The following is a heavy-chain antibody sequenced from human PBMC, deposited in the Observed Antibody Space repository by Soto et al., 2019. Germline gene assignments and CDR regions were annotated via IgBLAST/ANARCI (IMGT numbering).Heavy chain of an antibody. J-gene: IGHJ4*02. CDR2: ISATGGGT. D-gene: IGHD3-16*01. CDR1: GFKFSNYA. CDR3: AKDRRAGGNSAFYFDF. V-gene: IGHV3-23*01. Sequence: GGSLRLSCAASGFKFSNYAMSWVRQAPGKGLEWVSLISATGGGTYYADSVKGRFTISRDNSHNTLYLQVHSLTAEDTAVYYCAKDRRAGGNSAFYFDFWGQGAQVT.